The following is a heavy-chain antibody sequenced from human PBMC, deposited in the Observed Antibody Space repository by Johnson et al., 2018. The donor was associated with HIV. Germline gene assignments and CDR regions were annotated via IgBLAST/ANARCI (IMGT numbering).Heavy chain of an antibody. CDR3: ARGGKGWLQYAFDI. CDR1: GFTFSNCG. V-gene: IGHV3-33*01. J-gene: IGHJ3*02. Sequence: QVQLVESGGGVAQPGRSLRLSCAASGFTFSNCGMHWVRQAPGKGLEWVAVIWFDGSTKYYGDSVKGRFTISRDNSKNTVYLQMNRLRAEDTAVYYCARGGKGWLQYAFDIWGQGTMVTVSS. D-gene: IGHD5-24*01. CDR2: IWFDGSTK.